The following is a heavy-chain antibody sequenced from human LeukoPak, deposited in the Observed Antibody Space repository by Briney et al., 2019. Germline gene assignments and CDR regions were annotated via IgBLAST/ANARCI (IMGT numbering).Heavy chain of an antibody. V-gene: IGHV5-51*01. CDR2: IYSGDSDT. D-gene: IGHD1-26*01. Sequence: GESLKVSCKGSGYSFTNYWIGWVRQMPGKGLEWMGIIYSGDSDTRYSPSFQGQVTISADKSISTAYLQWSSLKASDTAMYYCARRRDLYSGSYYPFDYWGQGTLVTVSS. J-gene: IGHJ4*02. CDR3: ARRRDLYSGSYYPFDY. CDR1: GYSFTNYW.